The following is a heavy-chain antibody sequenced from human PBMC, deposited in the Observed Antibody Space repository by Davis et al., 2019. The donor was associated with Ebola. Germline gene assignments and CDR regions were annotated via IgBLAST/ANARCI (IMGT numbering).Heavy chain of an antibody. V-gene: IGHV3-23*01. J-gene: IGHJ4*02. D-gene: IGHD1-1*01. CDR3: ATIDANGDY. CDR2: ISGSGGNT. Sequence: GESLKISCAASEFTFSGYAMSWVRQAPGKGLEWVSAISGSGGNTYYAGSVKGRFTISRDNSRNTLYLQMNSLRAEDTAVYYCATIDANGDYWGQGTLVTVSS. CDR1: EFTFSGYA.